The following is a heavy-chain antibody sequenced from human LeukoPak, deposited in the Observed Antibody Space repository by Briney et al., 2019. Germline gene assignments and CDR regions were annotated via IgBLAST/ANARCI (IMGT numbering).Heavy chain of an antibody. CDR1: GFTFSSYA. CDR2: ISGSGGST. D-gene: IGHD3-10*01. Sequence: PGGSLRLSCAASGFTFSSYAMSWVRQAPGKGLEWVSAISGSGGSTYYADSVKGRFTISRDNSKNTLYLQMNSLKTEDTAVYYCTTMVRGVSNFDYWGQGTLVTVSS. CDR3: TTMVRGVSNFDY. J-gene: IGHJ4*02. V-gene: IGHV3-23*01.